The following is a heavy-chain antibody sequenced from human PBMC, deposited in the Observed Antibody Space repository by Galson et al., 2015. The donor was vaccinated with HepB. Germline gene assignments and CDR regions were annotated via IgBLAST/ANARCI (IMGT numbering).Heavy chain of an antibody. V-gene: IGHV1-46*01. J-gene: IGHJ6*02. CDR2: INPSGGST. CDR3: ARDRFAEVRGVRGRYYGMDV. CDR1: GYTFASYY. D-gene: IGHD3-10*01. Sequence: SVKVSCKASGYTFASYYMHWVRQAPGQGLEWMGIINPSGGSTSYAQKFQGRVTMTRDTSTSTVYMELSSLRSEDTAVYYCARDRFAEVRGVRGRYYGMDVWGQGTTVTVSS.